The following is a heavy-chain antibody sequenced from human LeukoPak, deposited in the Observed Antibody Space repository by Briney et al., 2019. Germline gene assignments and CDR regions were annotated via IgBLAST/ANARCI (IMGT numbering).Heavy chain of an antibody. CDR2: IYHSGST. CDR3: ARRAAAGKDY. Sequence: SETLSLTCTVSGGSISSSSYYWGWIRQPPGKRLEWIGSIYHSGSTYYNPSLKSRVTISVDTSKNQFSLKLSSVTAADTAVYYCARRAAAGKDYWGQGALVTVSS. J-gene: IGHJ4*02. CDR1: GGSISSSSYY. D-gene: IGHD6-13*01. V-gene: IGHV4-39*01.